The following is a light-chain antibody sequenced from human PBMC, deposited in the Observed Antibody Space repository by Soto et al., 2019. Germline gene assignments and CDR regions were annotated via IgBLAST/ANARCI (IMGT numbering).Light chain of an antibody. CDR3: QEDSNWPPIT. Sequence: ETVMTQSPATLSVSPGERATLSSRASQSVDSHLAWYRQKPGQAPRLLIYGASTRATGIPARFSGSGSGTEFTLTISSLRSEGFAVYYCQEDSNWPPITFGQGTRLEVK. CDR1: QSVDSH. CDR2: GAS. V-gene: IGKV3-15*01. J-gene: IGKJ5*01.